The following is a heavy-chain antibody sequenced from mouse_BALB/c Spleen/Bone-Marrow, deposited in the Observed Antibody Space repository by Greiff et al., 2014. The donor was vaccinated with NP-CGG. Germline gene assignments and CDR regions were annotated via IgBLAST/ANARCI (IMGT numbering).Heavy chain of an antibody. J-gene: IGHJ2*01. Sequence: VQLQQSGTVLARPGASVKMSCKASGYSFTSYWMHWVKQRPGQGLDCIGAIYPGNSDTTYNQQFKGKAKLTAVTSASTAYMELSSLTNEDSAVDYYTRVGHYYGYIFDYWGQGTTLTVPS. CDR2: IYPGNSDT. V-gene: IGHV1-5*01. CDR1: GYSFTSYW. CDR3: TRVGHYYGYIFDY. D-gene: IGHD1-2*01.